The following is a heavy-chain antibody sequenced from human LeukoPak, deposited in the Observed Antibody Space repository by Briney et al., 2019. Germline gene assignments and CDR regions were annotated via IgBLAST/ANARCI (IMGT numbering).Heavy chain of an antibody. CDR2: IYYSGST. Sequence: SETLSLTCTVSGGSISSYYWSWIRQPPGKGLEWIGYIYYSGSTNYNPSLKSRVTISVDTSKNQFSLKLSSVTAADTAVYYCARTAPGRSAFDIWGQETMVTVSS. V-gene: IGHV4-59*01. D-gene: IGHD1-14*01. J-gene: IGHJ3*02. CDR1: GGSISSYY. CDR3: ARTAPGRSAFDI.